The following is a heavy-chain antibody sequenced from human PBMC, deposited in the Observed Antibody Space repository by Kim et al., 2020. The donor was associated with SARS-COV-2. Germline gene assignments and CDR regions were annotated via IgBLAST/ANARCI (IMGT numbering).Heavy chain of an antibody. J-gene: IGHJ4*02. Sequence: KYYADSVKGRFPISRDNSKNTLYLQMNSLRAEDTAVYYCAKDYGGGSFDYWGQGTLVTVSS. CDR2: K. V-gene: IGHV3-30*02. D-gene: IGHD2-15*01. CDR3: AKDYGGGSFDY.